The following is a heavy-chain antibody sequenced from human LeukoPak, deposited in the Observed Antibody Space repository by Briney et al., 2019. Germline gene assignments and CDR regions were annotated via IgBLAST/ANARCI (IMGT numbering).Heavy chain of an antibody. CDR2: IRSKANNYAT. CDR3: TRPSFDSSVSGVVY. D-gene: IGHD3-22*01. CDR1: GFTFSGSA. V-gene: IGHV3-73*01. J-gene: IGHJ4*02. Sequence: TGGSLRLSCATSGFTFSGSAIHWVRQASGKGLEWVGRIRSKANNYATTDVASVRGRFTIPRDDSKNTAYLQMNSLKTEDTAVYYCTRPSFDSSVSGVVYWGQGTLVTVSS.